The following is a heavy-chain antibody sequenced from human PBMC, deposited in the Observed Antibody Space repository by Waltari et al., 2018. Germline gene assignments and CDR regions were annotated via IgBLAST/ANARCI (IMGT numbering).Heavy chain of an antibody. V-gene: IGHV1-69*01. CDR2: IIPSFGTA. CDR3: ARGTAYSSGWHDYYYYGMDV. J-gene: IGHJ6*02. CDR1: GGTFSSYA. D-gene: IGHD6-19*01. Sequence: QVQLVQSGAEVKKPGSSVKVSCKASGGTFSSYAISWVRQAPGQGLEWMGGIIPSFGTANYAQKFQGRVTITADESTSTADMELSSLRSEDTAVYYCARGTAYSSGWHDYYYYGMDVWGQGTTVTVSS.